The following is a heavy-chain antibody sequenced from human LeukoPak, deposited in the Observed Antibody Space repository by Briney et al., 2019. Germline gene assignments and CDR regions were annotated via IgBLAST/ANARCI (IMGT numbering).Heavy chain of an antibody. Sequence: GGSLRLSCAASGFTFSSYSMIWVRQAPGKGLEWVSSISSSSSYIYYADSVKGRFTISRDNAKNSLYLQMNSLRAEGTAVYYCARAGTTIHLFDYWGQGTLVTVSS. V-gene: IGHV3-21*01. CDR3: ARAGTTIHLFDY. D-gene: IGHD1-1*01. CDR1: GFTFSSYS. CDR2: ISSSSSYI. J-gene: IGHJ4*02.